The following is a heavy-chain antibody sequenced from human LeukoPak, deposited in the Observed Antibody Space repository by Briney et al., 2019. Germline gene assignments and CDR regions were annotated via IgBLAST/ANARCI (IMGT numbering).Heavy chain of an antibody. D-gene: IGHD2-15*01. V-gene: IGHV3-21*01. CDR2: ISSSSSYI. CDR1: GFTFSSYS. Sequence: GGSLRLSCAASGFTFSSYSMNWVRQAPGKGLEWVSSISSSSSYIYYADSVKGRFTISRDNAKNSLYLQMNSLRAEDTAVYYCARERGREDCSGGSCPLDAFDIWGQGTMVAVSS. CDR3: ARERGREDCSGGSCPLDAFDI. J-gene: IGHJ3*02.